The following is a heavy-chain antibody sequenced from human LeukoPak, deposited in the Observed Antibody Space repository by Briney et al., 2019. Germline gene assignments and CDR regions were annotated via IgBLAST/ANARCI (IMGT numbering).Heavy chain of an antibody. CDR1: GESFSGYY. CDR3: ARVFYWFDP. Sequence: SETLSLTCAVYGESFSGYYWSWIRQPPGKGLEWIGEINHSGSTNYNPSLKSRVTISVDTSKNQFSLKLSSVTAADTAVYYCARVFYWFDPWGQGTLVTVSS. D-gene: IGHD3-9*01. CDR2: INHSGST. J-gene: IGHJ5*02. V-gene: IGHV4-34*01.